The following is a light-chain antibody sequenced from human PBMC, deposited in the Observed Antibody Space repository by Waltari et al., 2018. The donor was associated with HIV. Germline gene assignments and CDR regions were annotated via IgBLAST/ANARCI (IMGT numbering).Light chain of an antibody. J-gene: IGLJ2*01. CDR1: SSDVGGYNY. CDR3: SSYTGSSAHVV. Sequence: QSALTQPASVSGSPGQSITISCTGTSSDVGGYNYVSWYQQHPGKAPKLMIYEVSNWPSGVSNRFSGSKSGNTASLTISGLQAEDEADYYCSSYTGSSAHVVFGGGTKLTVL. V-gene: IGLV2-14*01. CDR2: EVS.